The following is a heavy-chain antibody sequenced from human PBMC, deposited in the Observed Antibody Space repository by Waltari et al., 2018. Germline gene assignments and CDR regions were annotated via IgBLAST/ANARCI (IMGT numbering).Heavy chain of an antibody. V-gene: IGHV3-7*01. Sequence: EVQLVESGGGLVQPGGSLRLSCAASGFTFSSYWMSWVRQAPGKGLEWVANIKPDGSEKYYVDSGKGRFTIARDNAKNSLLLQMNGRRAEDTAVYYCARDRRVGATEGVFDYWGQGTLVTVSS. CDR2: IKPDGSEK. J-gene: IGHJ4*02. D-gene: IGHD1-26*01. CDR1: GFTFSSYW. CDR3: ARDRRVGATEGVFDY.